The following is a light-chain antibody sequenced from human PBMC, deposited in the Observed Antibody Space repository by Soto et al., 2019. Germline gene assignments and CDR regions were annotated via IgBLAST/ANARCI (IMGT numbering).Light chain of an antibody. CDR3: SSHTSATTRV. CDR2: EVT. J-gene: IGLJ1*01. Sequence: QSVLTQPASVSGSPGQSIAISCTGTSSDVGGYDYVSWYQQQPDKAPKLIIYEVTQRPSGVSHRFSGSKSGNTASLTISWLQAEDETDYYCSSHTSATTRVFGTGTTLTVL. V-gene: IGLV2-14*01. CDR1: SSDVGGYDY.